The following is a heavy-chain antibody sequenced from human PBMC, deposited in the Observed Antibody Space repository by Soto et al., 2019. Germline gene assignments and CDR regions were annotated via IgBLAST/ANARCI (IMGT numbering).Heavy chain of an antibody. CDR1: GFSFRNSA. CDR2: ISFDGSNK. Sequence: PGGSLRLSCAASGFSFRNSAMHWVRQAPGKGLERVAMISFDGSNKYYADSVRGRFTVSRDNPKNALYLQMNSLRPEDTSVYFCAREGPPHINPSWCDPWGQGTRVTVSS. CDR3: AREGPPHINPSWCDP. J-gene: IGHJ5*02. V-gene: IGHV3-30*14.